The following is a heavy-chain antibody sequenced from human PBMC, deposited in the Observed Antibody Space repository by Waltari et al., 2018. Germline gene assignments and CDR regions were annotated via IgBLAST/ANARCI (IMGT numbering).Heavy chain of an antibody. D-gene: IGHD3-22*01. J-gene: IGHJ4*02. CDR3: ARHRGDSSGYHLAY. CDR2: IYYSGST. V-gene: IGHV4-39*01. Sequence: QLQLQESGPGLVKPSATLSPTCTVSGGPISSSSCYWEWHRHPPGKGLEWIGSIYYSGSTYYNPSLKSRVTISVDTSKNQFSLKLSSVTAADTAVYYYARHRGDSSGYHLAYWGQGTLVTVSS. CDR1: GGPISSSSCY.